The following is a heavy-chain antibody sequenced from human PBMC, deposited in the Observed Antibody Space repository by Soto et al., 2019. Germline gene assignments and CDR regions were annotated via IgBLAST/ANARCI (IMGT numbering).Heavy chain of an antibody. D-gene: IGHD3-3*01. CDR3: ERSLLFLEWLSGHHFYYMAV. V-gene: IGHV3-21*01. Sequence: GGSLRLSCAASGFIFSDYSMNWVRQVPGKGLEWVSSISRSSSYIHYADSLKGRFTISRDNAKDSLYLQLNSLRAEDTAIYHCERSLLFLEWLSGHHFYYMAVWGKGTTVTVSS. J-gene: IGHJ6*03. CDR2: ISRSSSYI. CDR1: GFIFSDYS.